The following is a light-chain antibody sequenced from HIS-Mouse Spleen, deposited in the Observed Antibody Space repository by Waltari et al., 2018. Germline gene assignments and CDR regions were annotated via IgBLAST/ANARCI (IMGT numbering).Light chain of an antibody. Sequence: SYELTQPPSVSVSPGQTARIPCSGDALPKKYAYWYQQKSGQAPVLVIYEDSKRPSGIPERFADASAGTIANLTISGAQVEDEADYYCYSTDSSGNHRVFGGGTKLTVL. CDR3: YSTDSSGNHRV. J-gene: IGLJ2*01. CDR1: ALPKKY. V-gene: IGLV3-10*01. CDR2: EDS.